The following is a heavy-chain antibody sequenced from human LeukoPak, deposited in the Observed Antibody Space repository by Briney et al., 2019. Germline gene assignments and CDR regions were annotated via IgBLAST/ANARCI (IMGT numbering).Heavy chain of an antibody. CDR2: IYYSGST. J-gene: IGHJ3*02. V-gene: IGHV4-34*01. CDR3: ARSEGPAAIFYGAFDI. CDR1: GGSFNGYY. Sequence: SETLSLTCAVYGGSFNGYYWSWIRQPPGKGLEWIGNIYYSGSTYSNPSLKSRVTISVDTSKNQFSLKLSSVTAADTAVYYCARSEGPAAIFYGAFDIWGQGTMVTVSS. D-gene: IGHD2-2*02.